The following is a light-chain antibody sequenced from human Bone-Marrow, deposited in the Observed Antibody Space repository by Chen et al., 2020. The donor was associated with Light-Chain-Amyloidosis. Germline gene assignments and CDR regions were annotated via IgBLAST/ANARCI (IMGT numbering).Light chain of an antibody. V-gene: IGLV1-51*01. Sequence: QSVLTQPPSVSAAPGQKVTIPCSGSSSNIGNNYVSWYQQLPGTAPKLLIYDSHKRPSGIPDRFSGSKSGTSATLGITGLQTGDEADYYCGTWDSSLSAYVFGTGTNVTVL. CDR1: SSNIGNNY. J-gene: IGLJ1*01. CDR2: DSH. CDR3: GTWDSSLSAYV.